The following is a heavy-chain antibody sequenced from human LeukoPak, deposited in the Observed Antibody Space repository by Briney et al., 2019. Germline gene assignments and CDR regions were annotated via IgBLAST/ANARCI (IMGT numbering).Heavy chain of an antibody. Sequence: GGSLRLSCAASGFTFSSYWMHWVRQAPGKGLVWVSRMNSDGSSTRYADSVKGRFTISRDNAKNTLYLQMNGLRAEDTAVYYCAREDTAMVSGGTYNWFDPWGQGTLVSVSS. V-gene: IGHV3-74*01. D-gene: IGHD5-18*01. CDR3: AREDTAMVSGGTYNWFDP. CDR2: MNSDGSST. J-gene: IGHJ5*02. CDR1: GFTFSSYW.